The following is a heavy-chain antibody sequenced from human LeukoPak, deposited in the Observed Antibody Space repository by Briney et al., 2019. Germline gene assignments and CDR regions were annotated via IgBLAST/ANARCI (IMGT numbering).Heavy chain of an antibody. CDR3: ARGDYGSGGYYYYYYMDV. CDR2: INPSGGST. V-gene: IGHV1-46*01. Sequence: ASVKVSCKASGYTFTSYYMHWVRQALGQGLEWMGIINPSGGSTSYAQKFQGRVTMTRDMSTSTVYMELSSLRSEDTAVHYCARGDYGSGGYYYYYYMDVWGKGTTVTVSS. J-gene: IGHJ6*03. D-gene: IGHD3-10*01. CDR1: GYTFTSYY.